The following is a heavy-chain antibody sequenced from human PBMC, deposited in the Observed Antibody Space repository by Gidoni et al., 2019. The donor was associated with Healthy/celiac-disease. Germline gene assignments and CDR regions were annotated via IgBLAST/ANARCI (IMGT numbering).Heavy chain of an antibody. CDR3: AKDMNPGYSSSWYPFDY. J-gene: IGHJ4*02. CDR2: ISYDGSNK. D-gene: IGHD6-13*01. Sequence: QVQLVESGGGVVQPGRCRRLSCAASGVTVSSYGMPWVRQAPGKGAEWVAVISYDGSNKYYADSVQGRFTISRDNSKNTLYLQMNSLRAEDTAVYYCAKDMNPGYSSSWYPFDYWGQGTLVTVSS. CDR1: GVTVSSYG. V-gene: IGHV3-30*18.